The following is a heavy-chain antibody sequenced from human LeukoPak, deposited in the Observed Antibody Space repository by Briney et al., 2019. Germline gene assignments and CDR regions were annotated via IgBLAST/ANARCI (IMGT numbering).Heavy chain of an antibody. CDR3: ARDGSDGYSR. Sequence: ASVKVSCKASGGTFSSYAISWVRQAPGQGLEWMGGIIPIFGTANYAQKFQGRVTTTADESTSTAYMELSSLRSEDTAVYYCARDGSDGYSRWGQGTLVTVSS. CDR2: IIPIFGTA. CDR1: GGTFSSYA. V-gene: IGHV1-69*13. D-gene: IGHD5-24*01. J-gene: IGHJ4*02.